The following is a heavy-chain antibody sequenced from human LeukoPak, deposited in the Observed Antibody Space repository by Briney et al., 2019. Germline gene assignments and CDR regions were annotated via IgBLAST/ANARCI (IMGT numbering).Heavy chain of an antibody. D-gene: IGHD1-26*01. CDR2: IRYDGSNK. CDR1: GFSFSTYG. J-gene: IGHJ4*02. V-gene: IGHV3-30*02. CDR3: AKEPREGELPDY. Sequence: GGSLRLSCAASGFSFSTYGMHWVRQAPGKGLEWVAFIRYDGSNKYYADSVKGRFTISRDNSRNTLYLQMNSLRVEDTAVYYCAKEPREGELPDYWGQGTLVTVSS.